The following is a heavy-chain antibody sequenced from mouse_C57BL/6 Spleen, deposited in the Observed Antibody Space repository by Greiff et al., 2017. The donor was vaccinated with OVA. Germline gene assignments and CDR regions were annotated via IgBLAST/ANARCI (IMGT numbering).Heavy chain of an antibody. CDR1: GYAFSSSW. D-gene: IGHD4-1*01. Sequence: QVQLKQSGPELVKPGASVKISCKASGYAFSSSWMNWVKQRPGKGLEWIGRIYPGDGDTNYNGKFKGKATLTADKSSSTAYMQLSSLTSEDSAVYFCASLGAYWGQGTLVTVSA. J-gene: IGHJ3*01. V-gene: IGHV1-82*01. CDR2: IYPGDGDT. CDR3: ASLGAY.